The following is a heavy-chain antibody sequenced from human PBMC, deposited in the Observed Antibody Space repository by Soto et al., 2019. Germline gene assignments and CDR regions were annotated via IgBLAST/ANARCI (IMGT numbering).Heavy chain of an antibody. J-gene: IGHJ4*02. CDR1: GGTFSSYA. CDR3: ARGRWGGDGQMSDY. D-gene: IGHD2-21*02. Sequence: QVQLVQSGAEVKKPGSSVKVSCKASGGTFSSYAISWVRQAPGQGLEWMGGIIPIFGTANYAQKFQGRVTITADEATSKACMELSSLRSEDTAVYYCARGRWGGDGQMSDYWGQGTLVTVSS. V-gene: IGHV1-69*12. CDR2: IIPIFGTA.